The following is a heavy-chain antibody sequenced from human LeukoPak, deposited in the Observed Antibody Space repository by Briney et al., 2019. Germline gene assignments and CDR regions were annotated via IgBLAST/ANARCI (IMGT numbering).Heavy chain of an antibody. D-gene: IGHD3-10*01. Sequence: PSETLSLTCTVSGYSISSGYYWGWIRQPPGKGLEWIGSIYHSGSTYYNPSLKSRVTISVDTSKNQFSLKLRSVTAADTAVYYCARQGWEFYYGSGSLLTSSLDYWGQGTLVTVSS. CDR2: IYHSGST. CDR3: ARQGWEFYYGSGSLLTSSLDY. J-gene: IGHJ4*02. V-gene: IGHV4-38-2*02. CDR1: GYSISSGYY.